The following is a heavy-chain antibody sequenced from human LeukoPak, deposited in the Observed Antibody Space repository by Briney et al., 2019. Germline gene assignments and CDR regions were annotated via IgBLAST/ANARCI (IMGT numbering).Heavy chain of an antibody. D-gene: IGHD1-14*01. CDR1: RFISSDYY. J-gene: IGHJ4*02. CDR3: TRRLVTGFLDY. CDR2: ISSSSSYT. V-gene: IGHV3-11*06. Sequence: GGSLRLSCVAARFISSDYYMSWLRQAPGKGLEWVSYISSSSSYTNYADSVKGRFTISRDNAKNSLYLQMNSLRAEDTAVYYCTRRLVTGFLDYWGQGTPVTVSS.